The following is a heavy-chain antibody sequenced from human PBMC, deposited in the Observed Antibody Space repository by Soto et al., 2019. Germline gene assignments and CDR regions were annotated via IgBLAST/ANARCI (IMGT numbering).Heavy chain of an antibody. D-gene: IGHD2-21*02. CDR2: IFYSGST. Sequence: SETLSLTCTVSGGSVNSYYWSWIRQPPGKGLEWIGYIFYSGSTKSNPSLKSRVTMSVDMSKNQFSLRLTSVTAADTAVYYCARVFPSYCGGDCSYFDSWGQGTLVTVSS. J-gene: IGHJ4*02. CDR1: GGSVNSYY. CDR3: ARVFPSYCGGDCSYFDS. V-gene: IGHV4-59*02.